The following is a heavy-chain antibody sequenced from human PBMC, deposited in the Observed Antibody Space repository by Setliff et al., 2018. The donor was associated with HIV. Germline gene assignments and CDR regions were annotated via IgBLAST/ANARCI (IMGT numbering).Heavy chain of an antibody. CDR1: GFTFSSYS. CDR3: VRDKDYAIDL. J-gene: IGHJ3*01. Sequence: PSGSLCLSCSASGFTFSSYSMNWVRQAPGKGLEWVSNIRNSRPIYYADSVKGRFTVSSDDAKNSLVLKMNSLRAEDTALSYCVRDKDYAIDLWGQGTMVTVSS. CDR2: IRNSRPI. V-gene: IGHV3-48*04.